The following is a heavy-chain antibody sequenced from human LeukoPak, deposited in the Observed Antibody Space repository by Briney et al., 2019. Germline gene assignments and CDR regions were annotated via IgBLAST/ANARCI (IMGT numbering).Heavy chain of an antibody. Sequence: GGSLRLSCTASGFTFSSNGMTWVRQAPGKGLEWVSSISGSGASTDYADSVKGRFTISRDNSKSTLSLQMNSLRAEDTAVYYCATSFGPVIAAAGTGADWGQGTLVTVSS. CDR1: GFTFSSNG. V-gene: IGHV3-23*01. D-gene: IGHD6-13*01. CDR3: ATSFGPVIAAAGTGAD. J-gene: IGHJ4*02. CDR2: ISGSGAST.